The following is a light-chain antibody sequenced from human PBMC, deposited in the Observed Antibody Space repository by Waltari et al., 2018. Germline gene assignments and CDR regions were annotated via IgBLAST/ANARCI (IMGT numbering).Light chain of an antibody. Sequence: QSVLTQPPSASGTPGQRVTISCSGSSSNIGSNYVYWYQQLPGTAPKLLIYRKNQRPSGVPDRFSGSKYGTSASLAISGLRSEDEADYYCAAWDDSLSGPHWVFGGGTKLTVL. J-gene: IGLJ3*02. CDR3: AAWDDSLSGPHWV. V-gene: IGLV1-47*01. CDR2: RKN. CDR1: SSNIGSNY.